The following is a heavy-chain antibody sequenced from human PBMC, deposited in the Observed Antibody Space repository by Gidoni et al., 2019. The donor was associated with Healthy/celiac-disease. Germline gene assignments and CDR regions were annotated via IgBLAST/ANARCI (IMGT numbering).Heavy chain of an antibody. Sequence: EVQLVETGGGLIQPGGSLRLSCAASGFTVSSNYMSWVRQAPGKGLEWVSVIYGGGSTYYAGSVKGRFTISRDNSKNTLYLQMNSLRAEDTAVYYCARGGGSGGYKPFDPWGQGTLVTVSS. J-gene: IGHJ5*02. CDR3: ARGGGSGGYKPFDP. D-gene: IGHD1-20*01. CDR2: IYGGGST. CDR1: GFTVSSNY. V-gene: IGHV3-53*02.